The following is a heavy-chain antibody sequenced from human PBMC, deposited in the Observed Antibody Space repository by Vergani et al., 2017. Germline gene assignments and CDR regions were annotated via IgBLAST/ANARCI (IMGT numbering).Heavy chain of an antibody. CDR2: LTGGGGST. V-gene: IGHV3-23*01. CDR3: VKDGGSYKNFFDS. Sequence: EVQLLESGGSLKQPGGSVRLSCAASGFTFSTYAMHWVRQAPGKGLEWVSALTGGGGSTYYADSFKGRFIISRDNSRDTLYLQMNSLRPEDTATYYCVKDGGSYKNFFDSWGQGTLVTVSS. J-gene: IGHJ4*02. D-gene: IGHD1-26*01. CDR1: GFTFSTYA.